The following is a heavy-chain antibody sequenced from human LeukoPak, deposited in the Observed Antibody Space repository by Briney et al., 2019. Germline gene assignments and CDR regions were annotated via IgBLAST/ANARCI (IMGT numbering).Heavy chain of an antibody. CDR2: INPNSGGT. Sequence: ASVKVSCKASGYTFTGYYMHWVRQAPGQGLEWMGWINPNSGGTNYAQKFQGRVTMTRDTSISTAYMELSRLRSEDTAVYYCARAKRGYSYGGGNWFDPWGQGTLVTVSS. V-gene: IGHV1-2*02. D-gene: IGHD5-18*01. J-gene: IGHJ5*02. CDR3: ARAKRGYSYGGGNWFDP. CDR1: GYTFTGYY.